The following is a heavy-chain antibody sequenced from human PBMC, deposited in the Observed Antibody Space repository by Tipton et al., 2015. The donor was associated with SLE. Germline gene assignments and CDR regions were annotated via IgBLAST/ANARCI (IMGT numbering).Heavy chain of an antibody. CDR2: IYNDGTT. Sequence: LTCTVSGGSVSRYYWTWIRQPPGKGLEWIAYIYNDGTTNSNPSLKSRVTISLDTSKNEFYMKLTSVTAADSGMYFCARLSRGAAGGLDYWGQGTLVSVSS. D-gene: IGHD6-13*01. CDR3: ARLSRGAAGGLDY. CDR1: GGSVSRYY. J-gene: IGHJ4*02. V-gene: IGHV4-59*02.